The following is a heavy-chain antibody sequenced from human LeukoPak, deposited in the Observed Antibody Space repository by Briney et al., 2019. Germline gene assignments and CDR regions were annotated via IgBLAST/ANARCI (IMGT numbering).Heavy chain of an antibody. CDR3: ARDLGPTVTTGNYFHY. J-gene: IGHJ4*02. CDR2: INYSGST. D-gene: IGHD4-17*01. CDR1: GGSISSSSYY. V-gene: IGHV4-39*07. Sequence: PSETLSLTCTVSGGSISSSSYYWGCIRQPPGKGLEWIGSINYSGSTYYNPSLKSRVTISVDTSKNQFSLKLSSVTAADTAVYYCARDLGPTVTTGNYFHYWGQGTLVTVSS.